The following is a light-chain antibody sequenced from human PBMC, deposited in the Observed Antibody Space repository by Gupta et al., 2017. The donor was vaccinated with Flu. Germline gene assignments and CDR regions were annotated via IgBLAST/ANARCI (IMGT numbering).Light chain of an antibody. CDR2: AAS. Sequence: EIVLTQSPGTLSLSLGERATLSCRASQNVDNNYLAWYQQSPGRPPRLLIYAASNRATGIPDRFSGSGSGTDFTLTISRLEADDFALYRCQQYGTLPRTFGQGTKVEI. CDR1: QNVDNNY. V-gene: IGKV3-20*01. CDR3: QQYGTLPRT. J-gene: IGKJ1*01.